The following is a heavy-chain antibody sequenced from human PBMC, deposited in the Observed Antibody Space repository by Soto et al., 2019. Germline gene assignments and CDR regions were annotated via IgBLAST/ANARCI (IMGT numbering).Heavy chain of an antibody. CDR2: IYNGEST. CDR1: GASIRTSY. CDR3: ARRYSYGHFDY. V-gene: IGHV4-59*08. Sequence: QVQLQESGPGLVRPWETLSLTCTVSGASIRTSYWSWIRQPPGKGLEYIGYIYNGESTNYNPSLKSRVTISVDTSKNQFSLKLRSVTAADTAVYYCARRYSYGHFDYWGQGTLVTVSS. J-gene: IGHJ4*02. D-gene: IGHD5-18*01.